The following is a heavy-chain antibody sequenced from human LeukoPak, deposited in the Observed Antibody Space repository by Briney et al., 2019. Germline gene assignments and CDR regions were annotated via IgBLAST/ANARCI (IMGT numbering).Heavy chain of an antibody. J-gene: IGHJ4*02. V-gene: IGHV4-30-2*01. D-gene: IGHD3-22*01. CDR1: GGSISSGGYY. CDR2: IYHSGST. CDR3: ARDGDYYDSSGPLDY. Sequence: SQTLSLTCTVSGGSISSGGYYWSWIRQPPGKGLEWIGYIYHSGSTYYNPSLKSRVTISVDKSKNQFSLKLSSVTAADTAVYYCARDGDYYDSSGPLDYWGQGTLVTVSS.